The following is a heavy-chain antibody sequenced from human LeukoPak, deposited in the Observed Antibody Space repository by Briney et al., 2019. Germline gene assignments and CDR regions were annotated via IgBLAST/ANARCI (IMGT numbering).Heavy chain of an antibody. D-gene: IGHD6-13*01. CDR3: ARGSLSSRQAWYYYYMDV. V-gene: IGHV1-69*05. J-gene: IGHJ6*03. CDR2: IIPIFGTA. Sequence: GASVKVSCKASGGTFSSYAISWVRQAPGPGLEWMGGIIPIFGTANYAQKFQGRVTITTDESTSTAYMELSSLRSEDTAVYYCARGSLSSRQAWYYYYMDVWGKGTTVTVSS. CDR1: GGTFSSYA.